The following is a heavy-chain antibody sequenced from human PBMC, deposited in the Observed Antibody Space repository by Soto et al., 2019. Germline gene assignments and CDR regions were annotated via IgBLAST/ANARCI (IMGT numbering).Heavy chain of an antibody. CDR1: GFTFSSYG. D-gene: IGHD4-17*01. CDR2: IWYDGSNK. V-gene: IGHV3-33*01. Sequence: QVQLVESGGGVVQPGRSLRLSCAESGFTFSSYGMHWVRQAPGKGLEWVAVIWYDGSNKYYADSVKGRFTISRDNSKNTLYLEMNSLRAEDTAVYYCARDRSNDDGGNSGLDYWGQGTLVTVSS. CDR3: ARDRSNDDGGNSGLDY. J-gene: IGHJ4*02.